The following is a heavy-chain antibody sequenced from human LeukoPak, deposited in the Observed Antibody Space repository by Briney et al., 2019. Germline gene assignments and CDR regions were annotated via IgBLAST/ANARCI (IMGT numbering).Heavy chain of an antibody. CDR1: GFTFSSYA. D-gene: IGHD4-11*01. Sequence: GGSLRLSCAASGFTFSSYAMSWVRQAPGKGLEWVSAISGSGGSTNYADSVKGRFTISRDNSKNTLHLQMNSLRAEDTAVYYCAKGSRRRTVMDVFDYWGQGTLVTVSS. V-gene: IGHV3-23*01. J-gene: IGHJ4*02. CDR3: AKGSRRRTVMDVFDY. CDR2: ISGSGGST.